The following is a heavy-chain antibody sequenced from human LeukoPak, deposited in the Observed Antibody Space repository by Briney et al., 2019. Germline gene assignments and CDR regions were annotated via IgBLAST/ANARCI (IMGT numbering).Heavy chain of an antibody. Sequence: ASVKVSCKASGYTFTSRGISWVRQAPGQGLEWMGWINGDSGNTNYAQKFQGRVTMTRDTSTNTAYMELRSPRSDDTAVYYCGRDEVSGGWYNHWGQGTLVTVSS. CDR2: INGDSGNT. V-gene: IGHV1-18*01. CDR3: GRDEVSGGWYNH. CDR1: GYTFTSRG. D-gene: IGHD6-19*01. J-gene: IGHJ4*02.